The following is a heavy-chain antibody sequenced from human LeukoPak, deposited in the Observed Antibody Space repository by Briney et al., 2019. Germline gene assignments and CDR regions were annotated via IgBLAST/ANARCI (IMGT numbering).Heavy chain of an antibody. D-gene: IGHD1-14*01. J-gene: IGHJ3*02. CDR1: GGSISSYY. V-gene: IGHV4-59*01. Sequence: SETLSLTCTVSGGSISSYYWSWIRQPPGKGREWIGYIYYSGSTNYNPSLKSRVTISVDTSKNQFSLKLSSVTAADTAVYYCARAPDLRAFDIWGQGTMVTVSS. CDR3: ARAPDLRAFDI. CDR2: IYYSGST.